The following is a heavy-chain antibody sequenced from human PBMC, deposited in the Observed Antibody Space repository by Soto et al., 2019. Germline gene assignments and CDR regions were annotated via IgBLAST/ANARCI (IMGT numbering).Heavy chain of an antibody. D-gene: IGHD3-22*01. CDR2: IIPIFGTA. J-gene: IGHJ5*02. CDR1: GGTFSSYA. V-gene: IGHV1-69*13. Sequence: ASVKVSCKASGGTFSSYAISWVRQAPGQGLEWMGGIIPIFGTANYAQKFQGRVTITADESTSTAYMELSSLRSEDTAVYYCASQAFYDSSGYYLAPWGQGPLVTVYS. CDR3: ASQAFYDSSGYYLAP.